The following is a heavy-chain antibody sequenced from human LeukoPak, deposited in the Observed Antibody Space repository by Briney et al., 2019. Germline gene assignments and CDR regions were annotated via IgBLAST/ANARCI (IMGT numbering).Heavy chain of an antibody. Sequence: GGSLRLSCVASGFTFGEHWMSWVRQAPGKGLEWVANIKLDGSEKNYVDSVKGRFTISRDNTKNSLYLQMNSLRAEDTAVFYCARDQYDTWSRRGNFDSWGQGTLVIVSS. V-gene: IGHV3-7*03. J-gene: IGHJ4*02. CDR2: IKLDGSEK. D-gene: IGHD3-3*01. CDR3: ARDQYDTWSRRGNFDS. CDR1: GFTFGEHW.